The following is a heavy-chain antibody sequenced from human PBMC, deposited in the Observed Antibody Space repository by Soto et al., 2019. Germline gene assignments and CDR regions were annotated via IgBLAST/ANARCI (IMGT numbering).Heavy chain of an antibody. CDR3: ATSYDSGFDP. D-gene: IGHD5-12*01. V-gene: IGHV1-18*04. CDR1: GYSFSSYG. J-gene: IGHJ5*02. Sequence: QIQLVQSGAEVKKPGASVKVSCKASGYSFSSYGISWVRQAPGQGLEWMGWISVNNGNTNYAPKFQGRVTMTTDTSTSTAYMELRSLRSDDTAVYYCATSYDSGFDPWGQGNLVTVSS. CDR2: ISVNNGNT.